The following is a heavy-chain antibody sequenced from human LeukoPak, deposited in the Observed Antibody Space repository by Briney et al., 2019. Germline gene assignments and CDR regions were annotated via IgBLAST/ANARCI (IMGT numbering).Heavy chain of an antibody. CDR2: IYYSGST. CDR3: ARDYYDSSGYPGGAFDI. Sequence: SETQSLTCTVSGGSISSSSYYWGWIRQPPGKGLEWIGSIYYSGSTYYNPSLKSRVTISVDTSKNQFSLKLSSVTAADTAVYYCARDYYDSSGYPGGAFDIWGQGTMVTVSS. D-gene: IGHD3-22*01. V-gene: IGHV4-39*07. CDR1: GGSISSSSYY. J-gene: IGHJ3*02.